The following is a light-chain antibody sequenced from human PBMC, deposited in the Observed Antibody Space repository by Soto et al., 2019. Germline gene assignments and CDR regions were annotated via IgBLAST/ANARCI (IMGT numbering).Light chain of an antibody. J-gene: IGLJ2*01. Sequence: SYELTQPPSVSVAPGKTASISCGGNDIGSKGVHWYQQKPGQAPVLVIYSDTDLPPVITERFSGSNSATLATPTISRVEAGDEADYYCQVWDSGSAHVVFGGGTKVTVL. CDR3: QVWDSGSAHVV. CDR2: SDT. V-gene: IGLV3-21*01. CDR1: DIGSKG.